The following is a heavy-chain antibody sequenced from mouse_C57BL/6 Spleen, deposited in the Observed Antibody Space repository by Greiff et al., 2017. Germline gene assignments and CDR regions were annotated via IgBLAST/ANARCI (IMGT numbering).Heavy chain of an antibody. Sequence: QVTLKVSGAELVRPGTSVKMSCKASGYTFTNYWIGWAKQRPGHGLEWIGDIYPGGGYTNYNEKFKGKATLTADKSSSTAYMQFSSLTSEDSAIYYCARYDYSNYFDYWGQGTTLTVSS. CDR3: ARYDYSNYFDY. CDR1: GYTFTNYW. D-gene: IGHD2-5*01. J-gene: IGHJ2*01. V-gene: IGHV1-63*01. CDR2: IYPGGGYT.